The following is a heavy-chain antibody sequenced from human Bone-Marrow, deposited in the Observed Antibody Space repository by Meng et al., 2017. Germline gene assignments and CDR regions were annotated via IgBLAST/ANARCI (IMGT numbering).Heavy chain of an antibody. V-gene: IGHV1-69*05. J-gene: IGHJ1*01. CDR3: AGKTYSSGWGEYFQH. CDR2: IIPIFGTT. CDR1: GGTFSSYA. Sequence: QAPLVQSGVEVKKPGSSVKVSCKASGGTFSSYAISWVRQAPGQGLEWMGGIIPIFGTTNYAQKFQGRVTITTDESTSTAYMELSSLRSEDTAVYYCAGKTYSSGWGEYFQHWGQGTLVTVSS. D-gene: IGHD6-19*01.